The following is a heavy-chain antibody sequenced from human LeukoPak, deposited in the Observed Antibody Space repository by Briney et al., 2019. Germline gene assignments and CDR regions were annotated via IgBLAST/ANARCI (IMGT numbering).Heavy chain of an antibody. J-gene: IGHJ4*02. CDR2: INSDESTT. V-gene: IGHV3-74*01. D-gene: IGHD1-1*01. CDR3: ARVNYYFDS. CDR1: GFTSSNYW. Sequence: GSLRLSCAATGFTSSNYWMAWVRQAPGKGLVWVSRINSDESTTNYADSVKGRFTISRDNAKNTLYLQMNSLSAEDTAVYYCARVNYYFDSWGQGTLVTVSS.